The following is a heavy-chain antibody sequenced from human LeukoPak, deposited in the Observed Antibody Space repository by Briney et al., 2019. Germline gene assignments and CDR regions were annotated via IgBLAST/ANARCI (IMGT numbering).Heavy chain of an antibody. CDR1: GFTFSSYG. D-gene: IGHD2-2*01. J-gene: IGHJ4*02. CDR2: IRYDGSNK. Sequence: GGSLRLSCAASGFTFSSYGMHWVRQAPGKGLEWVAFIRYDGSNKYYADSVKGRFTISRDNSKNTLYLQMNSLRAEDTAVYYCAKDRGVVPAANSHSDSWGQGTLVTVSS. CDR3: AKDRGVVPAANSHSDS. V-gene: IGHV3-30*02.